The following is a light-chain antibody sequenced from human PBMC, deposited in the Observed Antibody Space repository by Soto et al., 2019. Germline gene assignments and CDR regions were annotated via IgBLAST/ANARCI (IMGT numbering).Light chain of an antibody. CDR2: DAS. Sequence: DLQMTQSPSTVSASVGDRVTISCRASQSLGRWLAWYQQKPGKAPKILIYDASSLKGGVPSRFSGSGYGTEFALTISSLQPEDFATYYCQQYNSYPLTFGPGTTVDI. CDR1: QSLGRW. CDR3: QQYNSYPLT. V-gene: IGKV1-5*01. J-gene: IGKJ3*01.